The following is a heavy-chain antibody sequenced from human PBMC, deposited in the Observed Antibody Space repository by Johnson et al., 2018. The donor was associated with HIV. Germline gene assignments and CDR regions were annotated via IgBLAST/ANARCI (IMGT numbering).Heavy chain of an antibody. CDR1: GFTFSTYG. CDR3: AKCIWGSSLIDAFDI. V-gene: IGHV3-33*06. CDR2: IWYDGSNK. D-gene: IGHD6-13*01. J-gene: IGHJ3*02. Sequence: QVQLVESGGGVVQPGRSLRLSCEASGFTFSTYGAPWVRQAPGKGLEWVAGIWYDGSNKYYAAPVKGRFPISRDNSKNMLYLQMNSLRAEDTAVYYCAKCIWGSSLIDAFDIWGQGTMVTVSS.